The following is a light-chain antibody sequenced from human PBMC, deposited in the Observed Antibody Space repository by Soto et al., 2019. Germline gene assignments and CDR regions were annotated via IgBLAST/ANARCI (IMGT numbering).Light chain of an antibody. CDR1: QSVSSY. Sequence: EIVLTQSPATLSLSPGERATLSCRASQSVSSYLAWYQQKPGQAPRLLIYDASNRATGIPARFSGSWSGTDFTLTISSLEPEDYAVYYCQPRSKWPRTFGQGTKLEIK. CDR2: DAS. V-gene: IGKV3-11*01. J-gene: IGKJ2*01. CDR3: QPRSKWPRT.